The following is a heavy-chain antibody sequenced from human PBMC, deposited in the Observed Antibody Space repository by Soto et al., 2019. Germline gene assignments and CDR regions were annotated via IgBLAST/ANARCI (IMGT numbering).Heavy chain of an antibody. V-gene: IGHV1-18*03. CDR3: ARDLYYDSSGYGADY. D-gene: IGHD3-22*01. Sequence: ASVKVSCKASGYTFTSYGISWVRQAPGQGLEWMGWISAYNGNTNYAQKLQGRVTMTTDTSTSTAYMELWSLRSDDMAVYYCARDLYYDSSGYGADYWGQGTLVTVSS. CDR1: GYTFTSYG. J-gene: IGHJ4*02. CDR2: ISAYNGNT.